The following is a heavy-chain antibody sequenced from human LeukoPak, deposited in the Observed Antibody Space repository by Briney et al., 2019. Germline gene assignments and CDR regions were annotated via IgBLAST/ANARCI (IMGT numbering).Heavy chain of an antibody. J-gene: IGHJ5*02. D-gene: IGHD2-2*01. CDR2: IIPIFGTA. V-gene: IGHV1-69*05. CDR1: GGTFSSYA. CDR3: ARDLGCSSTSCYFHWFDP. Sequence: SVKVSFKASGGTFSSYAISWVRQAPGQGLEWMGRIIPIFGTANYAQKFQGRVTITTDESTSTAYMELSSLRSEDTAVYYCARDLGCSSTSCYFHWFDPWGQGTLVTVSS.